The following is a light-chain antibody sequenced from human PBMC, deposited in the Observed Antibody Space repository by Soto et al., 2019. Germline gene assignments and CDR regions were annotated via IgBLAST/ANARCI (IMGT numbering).Light chain of an antibody. CDR1: QSVSGTY. V-gene: IGKV3-20*01. Sequence: EVVLTQSPGTLSLSPGERATLSCRASQSVSGTYLTWYLQKPGQAPRRLIFGASSRASGTPDRFSGSGSGTDFTLTISRLEPEDFAVYYCQQYDTSSYTFGQGTKLEIK. J-gene: IGKJ2*01. CDR3: QQYDTSSYT. CDR2: GAS.